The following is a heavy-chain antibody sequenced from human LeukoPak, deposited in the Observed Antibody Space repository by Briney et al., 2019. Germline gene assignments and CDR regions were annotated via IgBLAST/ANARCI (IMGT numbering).Heavy chain of an antibody. D-gene: IGHD3-16*01. V-gene: IGHV4-59*06. J-gene: IGHJ6*02. Sequence: SETLSLTCTVSGGSISSYYWSWIRQPPGKGLEWIGYIYHSGSTYYNPSLKSRVSISVDTSKNQFSLKLSSVTAADTAVYYCAIGGRLGSYYGMDVWGQGTTVPVSS. CDR1: GGSISSYY. CDR3: AIGGRLGSYYGMDV. CDR2: IYHSGST.